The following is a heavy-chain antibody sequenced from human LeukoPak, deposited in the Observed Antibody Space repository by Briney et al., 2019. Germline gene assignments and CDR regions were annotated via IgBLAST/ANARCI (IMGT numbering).Heavy chain of an antibody. CDR3: ARGREATYDY. Sequence: SVKVSCKASGYTFTGYYMHWVRQAPGQGLEWMGGIIPIFGTANYAQKFQGRVTITTDESTGTAYMELSSLRSEDTAVYYCARGREATYDYWGQGTLVTVSS. J-gene: IGHJ4*02. CDR2: IIPIFGTA. CDR1: GYTFTGYY. D-gene: IGHD1-26*01. V-gene: IGHV1-69*05.